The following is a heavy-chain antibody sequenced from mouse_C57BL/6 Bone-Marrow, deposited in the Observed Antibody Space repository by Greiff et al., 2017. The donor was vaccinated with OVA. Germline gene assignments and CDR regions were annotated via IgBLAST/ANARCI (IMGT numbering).Heavy chain of an antibody. Sequence: DVKLVESGGGLVKPGGSLKLSCAASGFTFSSYAMSWVRQTPEKRLEWVATISDGGSYTYYPDNVKGRFTISRDNAKNNLYLQMSHLKSEDTAMYYCARDLLRYCAYWGQGTLVTVSA. V-gene: IGHV5-4*01. D-gene: IGHD1-1*01. CDR3: ARDLLRYCAY. J-gene: IGHJ3*01. CDR1: GFTFSSYA. CDR2: ISDGGSYT.